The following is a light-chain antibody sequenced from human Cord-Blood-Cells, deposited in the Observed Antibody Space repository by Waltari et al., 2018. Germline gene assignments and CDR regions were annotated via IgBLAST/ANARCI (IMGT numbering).Light chain of an antibody. V-gene: IGLV2-23*01. J-gene: IGLJ3*02. CDR1: SSDVGSYNF. CDR3: CSYAGSSTWV. CDR2: EGS. Sequence: QSALTQPASVSGSPGQSTTISCTGTSSDVGSYNFVSWYQQHPGKAPKLMIYEGSKRPSGVSNRFSGSKSGNTASLTISGLQAEDEADYYCCSYAGSSTWVFGGGTKLTVL.